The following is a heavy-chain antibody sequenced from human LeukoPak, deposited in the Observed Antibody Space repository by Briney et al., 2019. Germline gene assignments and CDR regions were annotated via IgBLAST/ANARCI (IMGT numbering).Heavy chain of an antibody. Sequence: PSETLSLTCTVSGGSISSYYWSWIRQPPGKGLEWIGYIYYSGSTNYNPSLKSRVTISVDTSKNQFSLKLSSVTAADTAVYYCARVRVTNAFDIWGQGTMVTVSS. CDR3: ARVRVTNAFDI. CDR2: IYYSGST. CDR1: GGSISSYY. V-gene: IGHV4-59*01. D-gene: IGHD4-17*01. J-gene: IGHJ3*02.